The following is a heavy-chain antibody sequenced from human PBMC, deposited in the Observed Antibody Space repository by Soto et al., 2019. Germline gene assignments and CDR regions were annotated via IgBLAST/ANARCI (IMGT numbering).Heavy chain of an antibody. CDR1: GYTFTSYG. Sequence: ASVKVSCKASGYTFTSYGISWVRQAPGQGLEWMGWISAYNGNTNYAQKFQGRVTITRDTSASTAYMELSSLRSEDTAVYYCARVAYSPGELGWFDPWGQGTLVTVSS. CDR3: ARVAYSPGELGWFDP. V-gene: IGHV1-18*01. J-gene: IGHJ5*02. CDR2: ISAYNGNT. D-gene: IGHD7-27*01.